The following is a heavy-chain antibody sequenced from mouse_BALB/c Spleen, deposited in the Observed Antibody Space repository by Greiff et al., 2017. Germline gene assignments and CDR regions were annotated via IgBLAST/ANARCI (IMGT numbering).Heavy chain of an antibody. D-gene: IGHD1-1*01. CDR3: AREGEPYYYGSSWFAN. Sequence: EVKLEESGGGLVKPGGSLKLSCAASGFTFSSYAMSWVRQSPEKRLEWVAEISSGGSYTYYPDTVTGRFTISRDNAKNTLYLEMSSLRSEDTAMYYCAREGEPYYYGSSWFANWGQGTLVTVSA. V-gene: IGHV5-9-4*01. CDR2: ISSGGSYT. J-gene: IGHJ3*01. CDR1: GFTFSSYA.